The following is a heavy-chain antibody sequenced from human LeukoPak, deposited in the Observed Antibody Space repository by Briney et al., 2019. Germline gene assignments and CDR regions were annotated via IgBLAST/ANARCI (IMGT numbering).Heavy chain of an antibody. Sequence: SVKVSCKASGGTFIKYSISWVRQRPGQGLEWMGGITPLFGTANYAQKFQGRVTITADESASTAYMELSSLRSEDTAVYYCARDSSDVPSLIAHWGQGTLVTVSS. J-gene: IGHJ1*01. D-gene: IGHD3-10*02. CDR1: GGTFIKYS. CDR2: ITPLFGTA. CDR3: ARDSSDVPSLIAH. V-gene: IGHV1-69*01.